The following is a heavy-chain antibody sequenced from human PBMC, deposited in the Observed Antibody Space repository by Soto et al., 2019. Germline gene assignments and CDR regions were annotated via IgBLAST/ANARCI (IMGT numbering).Heavy chain of an antibody. V-gene: IGHV4-31*03. Sequence: PSETLSLTCTVSGGSISSGGYYWSWIRQHPGKGLEWIGYIYYSGSTYCNPSLKSRVTISVDTSKNQFSLKLSSVTAADTAVYYCARCIAAAGKVNWLDPWGQGTLVTVSS. CDR2: IYYSGST. CDR3: ARCIAAAGKVNWLDP. J-gene: IGHJ5*02. CDR1: GGSISSGGYY. D-gene: IGHD6-13*01.